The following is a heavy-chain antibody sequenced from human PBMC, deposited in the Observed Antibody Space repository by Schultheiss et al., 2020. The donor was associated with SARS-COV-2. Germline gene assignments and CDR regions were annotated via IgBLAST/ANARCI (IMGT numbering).Heavy chain of an antibody. CDR3: ARDRYYDFWSGDKGGY. CDR2: IYYSGST. D-gene: IGHD3-3*01. J-gene: IGHJ4*02. V-gene: IGHV4-31*03. Sequence: SETLSLTCTVSGGSISSGGYYWSWIRQHPGKGLEWIGYIYYSGSTYYNPSLKSRVTISVDTSKNQFSLKLSSVTAADTAVYYCARDRYYDFWSGDKGGYWGQGTLVTVSS. CDR1: GGSISSGGYY.